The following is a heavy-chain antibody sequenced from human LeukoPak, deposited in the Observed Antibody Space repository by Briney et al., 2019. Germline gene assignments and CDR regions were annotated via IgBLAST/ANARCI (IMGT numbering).Heavy chain of an antibody. Sequence: ETLSLTCTVSGGSISSYYWSWIRQPPGKGLEWIGYIYYSGSTNYNPSLKSRVTISVDTSKNQFSLKLSSVTAADTAVYYCARDPDWGHYFDYWGQGTLVTVSS. CDR2: IYYSGST. CDR1: GGSISSYY. V-gene: IGHV4-59*08. D-gene: IGHD7-27*01. J-gene: IGHJ4*02. CDR3: ARDPDWGHYFDY.